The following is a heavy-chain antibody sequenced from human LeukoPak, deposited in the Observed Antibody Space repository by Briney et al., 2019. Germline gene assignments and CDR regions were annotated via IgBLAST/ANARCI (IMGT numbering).Heavy chain of an antibody. CDR3: ARQRYCSSTSCYAGRYYGMDV. CDR2: IYYSGST. Sequence: PSETLSLTCTVSGGSISSYYWSWIRQPPGKGLEWIGYIYYSGSTNYNPSLKSRVTISVDTSKNQFSLKLSSVTAADTAVYYCARQRYCSSTSCYAGRYYGMDVWGQGTTVTVSS. V-gene: IGHV4-59*01. D-gene: IGHD2-2*01. J-gene: IGHJ6*02. CDR1: GGSISSYY.